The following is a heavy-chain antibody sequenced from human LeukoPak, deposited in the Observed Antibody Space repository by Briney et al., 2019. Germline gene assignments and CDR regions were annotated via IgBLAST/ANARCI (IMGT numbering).Heavy chain of an antibody. CDR3: ARNAGAYSYEF. J-gene: IGHJ4*02. CDR2: INHSGST. CDR1: GGSFSGYY. Sequence: SSETLSLTCAVYGGSFSGYYWSWIRQPPGKGLEWIGEINHSGSTNYNPSLKSRVTISVDTSKNQFSLKLSSVTAADTAMYFCARNAGAYSYEFWGQGVLVSVSS. D-gene: IGHD5-18*01. V-gene: IGHV4-34*01.